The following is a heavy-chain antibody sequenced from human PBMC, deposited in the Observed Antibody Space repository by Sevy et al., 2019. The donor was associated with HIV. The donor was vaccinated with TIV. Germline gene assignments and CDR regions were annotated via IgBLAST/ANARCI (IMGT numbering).Heavy chain of an antibody. Sequence: SETLSLTCTVSGGSISSSSYCWGWIRQPPGKGLEWIGSIYYSGSTYYNPSLKSRVTISVDTSKNQFSLKLSSVTAADTAVYYCARLAAAGTGEYYYYGMDVWGQGTTVTVSS. CDR2: IYYSGST. J-gene: IGHJ6*02. V-gene: IGHV4-39*01. CDR3: ARLAAAGTGEYYYYGMDV. D-gene: IGHD6-13*01. CDR1: GGSISSSSYC.